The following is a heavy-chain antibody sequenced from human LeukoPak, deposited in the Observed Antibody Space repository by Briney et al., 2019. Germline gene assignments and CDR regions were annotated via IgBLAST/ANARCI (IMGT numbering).Heavy chain of an antibody. CDR3: TRGADNYKTGS. J-gene: IGHJ1*01. CDR1: GDFVINDNSI. V-gene: IGHV4-31*02. Sequence: SQTLSLFCSVSGDFVINDNSIWSWIRQHPEKGLEWIRHFHPDGTTYYNPSLKSRLTISIDTAKNHFSLEMTSMTAADTAVYYCTRGADNYKTGSWGQGTLVTVSS. CDR2: FHPDGTT. D-gene: IGHD4-11*01.